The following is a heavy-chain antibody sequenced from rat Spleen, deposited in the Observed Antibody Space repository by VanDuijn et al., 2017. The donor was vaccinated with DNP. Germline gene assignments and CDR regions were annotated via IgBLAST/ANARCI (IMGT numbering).Heavy chain of an antibody. CDR2: ISDDDSST. D-gene: IGHD1-12*01. Sequence: EVQLVESGGGLMQPGRSMELSCAASGFTFSYYDMAWVRQAPTKGLEWVASISDDDSSTYYRDSVKGRFTISRDNAQSTHYLQMDSLRSEDTATYYCARHRTIMPYYYAMDAWGQGVMVTVSS. CDR3: ARHRTIMPYYYAMDA. J-gene: IGHJ2*01. CDR1: GFTFSYYD. V-gene: IGHV5-25*01.